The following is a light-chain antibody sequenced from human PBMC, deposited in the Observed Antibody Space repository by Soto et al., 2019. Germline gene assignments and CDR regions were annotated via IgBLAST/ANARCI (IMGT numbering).Light chain of an antibody. CDR1: KLGDKY. CDR3: QAWDSSTAV. CDR2: QDS. J-gene: IGLJ2*01. V-gene: IGLV3-1*01. Sequence: SELTQPPSVSVSPGQTASITCSGDKLGDKYACWYQQKPGQSPVLVIYQDSKRPSGIPERFSGSNSGNTATLTISGTQAMDEADYYCQAWDSSTAVFGGGTKLTV.